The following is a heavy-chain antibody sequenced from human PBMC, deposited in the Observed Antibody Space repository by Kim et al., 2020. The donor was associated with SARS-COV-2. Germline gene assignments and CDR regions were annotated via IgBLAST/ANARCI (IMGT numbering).Heavy chain of an antibody. Sequence: SVKVSCKASGGTFSSYAISWVRQAPGQGLEWMGRIIPILGIANYAQKFQGRVTITADKSTSTAYMELSSLRSEDTAVYYCARGGDGYKWRAFDIWGQGTIVTVSS. CDR1: GGTFSSYA. D-gene: IGHD1-1*01. J-gene: IGHJ3*02. V-gene: IGHV1-69*04. CDR3: ARGGDGYKWRAFDI. CDR2: IIPILGIA.